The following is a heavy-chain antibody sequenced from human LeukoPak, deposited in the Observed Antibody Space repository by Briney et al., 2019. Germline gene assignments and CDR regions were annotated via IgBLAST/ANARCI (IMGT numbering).Heavy chain of an antibody. D-gene: IGHD1-1*01. Sequence: PGGSLRLSCAASGFTFSTYAMSWVRQAPGKGLEWVSTISGSGGNTYYADSVKGRFTISRDNSKNTLSMQMNSLRVEDTAVYYCAFSLTIPTTGDSPYWGQGTLVTVSS. CDR3: AFSLTIPTTGDSPY. J-gene: IGHJ4*02. CDR2: ISGSGGNT. CDR1: GFTFSTYA. V-gene: IGHV3-23*01.